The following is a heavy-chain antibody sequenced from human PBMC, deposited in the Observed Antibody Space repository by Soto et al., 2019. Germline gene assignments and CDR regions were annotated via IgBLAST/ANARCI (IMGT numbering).Heavy chain of an antibody. CDR1: GGSISSSIYY. D-gene: IGHD4-17*01. V-gene: IGHV4-39*01. CDR2: IYYSGST. CDR3: ARHFDYPAAFDI. J-gene: IGHJ3*02. Sequence: SETLSLTCTVSGGSISSSIYYWVWIRQPPGMGLERIGSIYYSGSTNCNPSLKSRITMSVDTSRNQFSLRLTSVTAADTAVYYCARHFDYPAAFDIWGQGTVVTVS.